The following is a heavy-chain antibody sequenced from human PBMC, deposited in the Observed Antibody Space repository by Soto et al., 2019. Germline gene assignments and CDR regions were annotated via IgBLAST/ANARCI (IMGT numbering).Heavy chain of an antibody. CDR3: AKGRSYYYYYGVDV. CDR2: IIDSGGST. Sequence: GGSLRLSCAASGFTFSSCAMGWVRQAPGKGVEWVSDIIDSGGSTYYADSVKGRFTISRDNSKSTLYLQMNSLRAEDTALYYSAKGRSYYYYYGVDVWGQGTTVTVSS. V-gene: IGHV3-23*01. CDR1: GFTFSSCA. J-gene: IGHJ6*02.